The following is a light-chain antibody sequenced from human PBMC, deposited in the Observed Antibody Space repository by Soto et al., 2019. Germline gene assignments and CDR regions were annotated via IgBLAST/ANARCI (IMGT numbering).Light chain of an antibody. CDR3: QQYGSSQWT. J-gene: IGKJ1*01. CDR2: GAS. Sequence: PGDRVTLSCRASQSVSSSYLAWYQQKPGQAPRLLIYGASSRATGIPDRFGGSGAGTDFTLTVSRLEPEDFAVYYCQQYGSSQWTFGQGTKVDIK. V-gene: IGKV3-20*01. CDR1: QSVSSSY.